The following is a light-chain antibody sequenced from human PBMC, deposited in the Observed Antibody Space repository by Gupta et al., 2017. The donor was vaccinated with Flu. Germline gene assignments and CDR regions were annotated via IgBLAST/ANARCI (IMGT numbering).Light chain of an antibody. CDR1: QSVSSY. CDR3: QQRSNWRNT. Sequence: IVLTQSPATLSLSPGERATLSCRASQSVSSYLAWYQQKPGQAPRLLIYDASNRATGIPARFSGSGSGTDFTLTISSLEPEDFAVYYCQQRSNWRNTFGQGTQLEIK. J-gene: IGKJ5*01. V-gene: IGKV3-11*01. CDR2: DAS.